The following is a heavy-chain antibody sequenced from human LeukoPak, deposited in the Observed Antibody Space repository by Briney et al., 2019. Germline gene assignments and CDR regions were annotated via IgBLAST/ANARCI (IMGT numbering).Heavy chain of an antibody. CDR2: ISGDGGST. Sequence: GGSLRLSCAASGFTFDDYAMNWVRQAPGKGLEWVSLISGDGGSTYYADSVKGRFTISRDNSKNSLCLQMNSLRTEDTALYYCAKDSSIAAAGGYYYYGMDVWGQGTTVTVSS. J-gene: IGHJ6*02. CDR3: AKDSSIAAAGGYYYYGMDV. CDR1: GFTFDDYA. D-gene: IGHD6-13*01. V-gene: IGHV3-43*02.